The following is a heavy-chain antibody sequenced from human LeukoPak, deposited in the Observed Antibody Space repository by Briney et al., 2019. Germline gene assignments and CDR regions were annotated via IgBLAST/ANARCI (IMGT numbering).Heavy chain of an antibody. Sequence: ASVKVSCKATGYTFIIHGISWVRQAPGQGLEWMGWISPYNGDTNYAQNLQGRVTMTTDTSTSTVYMELRSLTSDDTAVYYCGRDFMSMIPSAPGIWGQGTKVTVSS. CDR2: ISPYNGDT. CDR3: GRDFMSMIPSAPGI. CDR1: GYTFIIHG. V-gene: IGHV1-18*01. J-gene: IGHJ3*02. D-gene: IGHD3-22*01.